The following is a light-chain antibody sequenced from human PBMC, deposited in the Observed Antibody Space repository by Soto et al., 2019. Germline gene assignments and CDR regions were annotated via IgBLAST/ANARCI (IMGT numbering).Light chain of an antibody. CDR2: STN. Sequence: QTVVTQEPSLSVSPGGTVTLTCGLNSGSGSTSYYPSWYQQTPGQAPRTLIYSTNTRSSGVPDRFSGSILGNKAALAITGAQADDESDYYCVLYMGRGPLFGGGTKLTVL. J-gene: IGLJ2*01. V-gene: IGLV8-61*01. CDR1: SGSGSTSYY. CDR3: VLYMGRGPL.